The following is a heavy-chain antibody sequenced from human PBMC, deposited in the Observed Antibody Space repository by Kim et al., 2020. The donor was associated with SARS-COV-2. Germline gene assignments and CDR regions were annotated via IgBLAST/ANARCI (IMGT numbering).Heavy chain of an antibody. CDR1: GFTFSSYA. CDR3: AKPPRGAVASSDY. V-gene: IGHV3-23*01. CDR2: ISGSGGST. D-gene: IGHD6-19*01. J-gene: IGHJ4*02. Sequence: GGSLRLSCAASGFTFSSYAMSWVRQAPAKGLEWVSAISGSGGSTYYADSVKGRFTISRDNSKNTLYLQMNSLRAEDTAVYYCAKPPRGAVASSDYWGQGTLVTVSS.